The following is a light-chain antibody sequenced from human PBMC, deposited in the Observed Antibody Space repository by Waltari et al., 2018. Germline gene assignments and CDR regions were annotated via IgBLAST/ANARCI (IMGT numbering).Light chain of an antibody. Sequence: EIVLTQSPGTLSLSQGERATLSCRASQSVSSNYLAWYQQKPGQAPRLLIYGASNRASGIPDRFSGTGSGTDFTLTISSLEPEDFAIYYCQQYGSSPPYTFGQGTKLEI. J-gene: IGKJ2*01. CDR1: QSVSSNY. V-gene: IGKV3-20*01. CDR2: GAS. CDR3: QQYGSSPPYT.